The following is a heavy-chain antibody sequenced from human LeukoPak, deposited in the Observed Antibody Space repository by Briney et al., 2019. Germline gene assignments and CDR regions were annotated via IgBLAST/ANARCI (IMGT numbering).Heavy chain of an antibody. Sequence: SQTLSLTCTVSGGSISSGDYYWSWIRQPPGKGLEWIGEINHSGSTNYNPSLKSRVTISVDTSKNQFSLKLSSVTAADTAVYYCARGQQLVPFDYWGQGTLVTVSS. CDR2: INHSGST. CDR3: ARGQQLVPFDY. CDR1: GGSISSGDYY. V-gene: IGHV4-30-4*01. J-gene: IGHJ4*02. D-gene: IGHD6-13*01.